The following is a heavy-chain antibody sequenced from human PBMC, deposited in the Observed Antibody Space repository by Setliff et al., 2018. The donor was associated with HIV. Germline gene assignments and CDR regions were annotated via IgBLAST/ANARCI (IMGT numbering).Heavy chain of an antibody. V-gene: IGHV4-61*02. D-gene: IGHD6-19*01. Sequence: SETLSLTCTVSGGSISSGSHYWSWIRQPAGKGLEWIGLIYTSGRTNYNPSLKSRVTMSVDTSKNQFSLKLSSVTAADTAVYYCARDYSGWYYFDCWGQGTLVTVSS. CDR2: IYTSGRT. CDR3: ARDYSGWYYFDC. J-gene: IGHJ4*02. CDR1: GGSISSGSHY.